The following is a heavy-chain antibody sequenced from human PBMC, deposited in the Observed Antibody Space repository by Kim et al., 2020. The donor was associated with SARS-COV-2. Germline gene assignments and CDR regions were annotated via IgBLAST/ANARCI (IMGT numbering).Heavy chain of an antibody. D-gene: IGHD3-9*01. J-gene: IGHJ3*02. V-gene: IGHV1-3*01. Sequence: TKYSQKFQGRVTITRDTSASTAYMELSSLRSEDTAVYYCARRDWADAFDIWGQGTMVTVSS. CDR3: ARRDWADAFDI. CDR2: T.